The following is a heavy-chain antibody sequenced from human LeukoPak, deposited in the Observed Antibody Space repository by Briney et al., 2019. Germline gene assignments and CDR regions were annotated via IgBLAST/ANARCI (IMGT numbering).Heavy chain of an antibody. CDR3: ARSDYDSSGYYYTVDY. D-gene: IGHD3-22*01. J-gene: IGHJ4*02. V-gene: IGHV4-59*01. CDR2: IYYSGST. Sequence: PSETLSLTXTVSGGSISSYYWSWIRQPPGKGLEWIGYIYYSGSTNYNPSLKSRVTISVDTSKNQFSLKLSSVTAADTAVYYCARSDYDSSGYYYTVDYWGQGTLVTVSS. CDR1: GGSISSYY.